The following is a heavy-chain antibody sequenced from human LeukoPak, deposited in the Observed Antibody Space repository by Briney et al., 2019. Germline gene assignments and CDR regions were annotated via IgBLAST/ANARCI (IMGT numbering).Heavy chain of an antibody. D-gene: IGHD3-10*01. J-gene: IGHJ4*02. Sequence: GGSLRLSCAASGFTFSSYEMNWVRQAPGKGLEWVSYISSSGSTIYYADSVQGRFTISTDNAKNSLYLQMNSLRAEDTAVYYCARDRYYGSGSYYKYWGQGTLVTVSS. CDR1: GFTFSSYE. CDR2: ISSSGSTI. CDR3: ARDRYYGSGSYYKY. V-gene: IGHV3-48*03.